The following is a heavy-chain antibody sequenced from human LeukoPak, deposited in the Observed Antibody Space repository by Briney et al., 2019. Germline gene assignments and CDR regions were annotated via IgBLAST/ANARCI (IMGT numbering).Heavy chain of an antibody. CDR1: GGSISSYY. D-gene: IGHD3-22*01. CDR3: ARGSSGYCYLDYYGMDV. V-gene: IGHV4-59*01. CDR2: IYYSGST. J-gene: IGHJ6*02. Sequence: SETLSLTCTVSGGSISSYYWSWIRQPPGKGLEWIGYIYYSGSTNYNPSLKSRVTISVDTSKNQFSLKLSSVTAADTAVYYCARGSSGYCYLDYYGMDVWGQGTTVTVSS.